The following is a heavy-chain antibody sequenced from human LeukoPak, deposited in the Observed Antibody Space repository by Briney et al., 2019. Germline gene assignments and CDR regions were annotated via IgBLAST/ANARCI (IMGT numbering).Heavy chain of an antibody. D-gene: IGHD3-22*01. CDR2: IYTSGST. V-gene: IGHV4-4*07. Sequence: PSETLSLTCTVSGGSISSYYWSWIRQPAGKGLEWIGRIYTSGSTNYNPSLKSRVTISVDTSKNQFSLKLSSVTAADTAVYYCARLDSSGYYTADWYFDLWGRGTLVTVSS. CDR3: ARLDSSGYYTADWYFDL. CDR1: GGSISSYY. J-gene: IGHJ2*01.